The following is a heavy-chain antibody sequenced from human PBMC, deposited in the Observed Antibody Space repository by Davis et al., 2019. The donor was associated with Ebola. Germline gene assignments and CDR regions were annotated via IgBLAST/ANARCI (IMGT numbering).Heavy chain of an antibody. J-gene: IGHJ5*02. D-gene: IGHD3-9*01. CDR3: ASSYYDILTGYYRANWFDP. CDR1: GYTFTSYY. V-gene: IGHV1-46*01. Sequence: ASVKVSCKASGYTFTSYYMHWVRQAPGPGLEWMGIINPSGGSTSYAQKFQGRVTMTRDTSTSTVYMELSSLRSEDTAVYYCASSYYDILTGYYRANWFDPWGQGTLVTVSS. CDR2: INPSGGST.